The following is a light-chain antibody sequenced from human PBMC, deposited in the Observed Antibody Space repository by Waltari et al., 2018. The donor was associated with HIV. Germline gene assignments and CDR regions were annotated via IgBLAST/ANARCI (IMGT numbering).Light chain of an antibody. CDR2: GAS. J-gene: IGKJ4*01. V-gene: IGKV3-15*01. CDR3: QQYNTWPLS. Sequence: EIVMTQSPATLSVSPGERATLSCRASQNIINNLAWYQQKPGQAPRLLIYGASTRATSIPARFSGSGYGTDVTLTINSLQSEDIAGYYCQQYNTWPLSFGGGTKVEIK. CDR1: QNIINN.